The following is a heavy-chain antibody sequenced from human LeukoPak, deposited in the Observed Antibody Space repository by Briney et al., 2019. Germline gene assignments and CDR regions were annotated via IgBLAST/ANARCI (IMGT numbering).Heavy chain of an antibody. CDR1: GFTFGDYD. CDR3: ARDNTGSYEY. CDR2: IRADGATT. J-gene: IGHJ4*02. Sequence: GGSLRLSCAASGFTFGDYDMHWVRQAPGKGLEWVSLIRADGATTRYTDSVKGRFTISRDNSKDSLYLQMNSLRTEDTALYYCARDNTGSYEYWGQGTLVTVSS. V-gene: IGHV3-43*02. D-gene: IGHD1-26*01.